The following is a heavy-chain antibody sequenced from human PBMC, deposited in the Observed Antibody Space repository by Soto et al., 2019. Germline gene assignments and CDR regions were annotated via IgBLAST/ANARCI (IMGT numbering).Heavy chain of an antibody. D-gene: IGHD3-22*01. J-gene: IGHJ6*02. CDR2: ISYDGSNK. V-gene: IGHV3-30-3*01. CDR3: ARDDSSGYYHGMDV. CDR1: GFTFSSYA. Sequence: QVQLVESGGGVVQPGRSLRLSCAASGFTFSSYAMHWVRQAPGKGLEWVAVISYDGSNKYYADSVKGRVTISRDNSKNTLYLQMNSLRAEDTAVYYCARDDSSGYYHGMDVWGQGTTVTFSS.